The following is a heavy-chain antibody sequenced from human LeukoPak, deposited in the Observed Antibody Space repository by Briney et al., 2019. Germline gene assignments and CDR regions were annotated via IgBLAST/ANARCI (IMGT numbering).Heavy chain of an antibody. V-gene: IGHV3-23*01. CDR1: GFTFSSYA. Sequence: GGSLRLSCAASGFTFSSYAMSWVRQAAGKGLEWVSAISGSGGSTYYADSVKGRFTISRDNSKNTLYLQMNSLRAEDTAVYYCAKDEVMITFGGAIEYFDYWGQGTLVTVSS. D-gene: IGHD3-16*01. CDR3: AKDEVMITFGGAIEYFDY. J-gene: IGHJ4*02. CDR2: ISGSGGST.